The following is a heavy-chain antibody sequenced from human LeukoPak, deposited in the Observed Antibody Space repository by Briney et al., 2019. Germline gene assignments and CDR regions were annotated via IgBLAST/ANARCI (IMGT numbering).Heavy chain of an antibody. Sequence: GGSLRLSCAASGFTFSSYEMNWVRQAPGKGLEWVSGIGGSGTRTYYADSVKGRFTISRDNSKNTLYLQMNSLRDEDTAVYYCAKDSHWILFDDWGQGTLVSVSS. CDR3: AKDSHWILFDD. CDR2: IGGSGTRT. J-gene: IGHJ4*02. V-gene: IGHV3-23*01. D-gene: IGHD2-2*03. CDR1: GFTFSSYE.